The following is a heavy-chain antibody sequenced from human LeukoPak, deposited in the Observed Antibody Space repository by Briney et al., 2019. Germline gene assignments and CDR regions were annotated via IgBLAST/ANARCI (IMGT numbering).Heavy chain of an antibody. Sequence: PSETLSLTCAVYGGSFSGYYWSWIRQPPGKGLEWIGEINHSGSTNYNPSLKSRVTISVDTSKNQFSLKLSSVTAADTAVYYCARQKLWFGEFYYYYYYMDVWGKGTTVTISS. V-gene: IGHV4-34*01. CDR1: GGSFSGYY. J-gene: IGHJ6*03. CDR3: ARQKLWFGEFYYYYYYMDV. CDR2: INHSGST. D-gene: IGHD3-10*01.